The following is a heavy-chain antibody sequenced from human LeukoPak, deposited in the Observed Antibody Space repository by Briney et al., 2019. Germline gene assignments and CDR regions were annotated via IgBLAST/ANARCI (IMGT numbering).Heavy chain of an antibody. V-gene: IGHV3-48*01. Sequence: GGSLRLSCAASGFTFSSYSMTWVRQAPGKGLEWVSYISSSSSTIYYADSVKGRFTISRDNAKNSLYLQMNSLRAEDTAVYYCARDGYDFWSGYHFDYWGQGTLVTVSS. D-gene: IGHD3-3*01. CDR3: ARDGYDFWSGYHFDY. CDR2: ISSSSSTI. J-gene: IGHJ4*02. CDR1: GFTFSSYS.